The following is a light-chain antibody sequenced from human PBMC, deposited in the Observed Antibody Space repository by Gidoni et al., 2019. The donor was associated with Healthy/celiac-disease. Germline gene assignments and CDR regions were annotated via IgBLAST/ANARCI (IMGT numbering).Light chain of an antibody. CDR1: QGISSY. V-gene: IGKV1-9*01. CDR3: QQLNSYPQT. J-gene: IGKJ1*01. Sequence: DIQLTQTPSFLSASVGDRVTITCRSSQGISSYLAWYQQKPGKAPKLLIYSPSTLQSGVPSRFSGSGSGTEFTLTISSLQPEDFATYYCQQLNSYPQTFGQGTKVEIK. CDR2: SPS.